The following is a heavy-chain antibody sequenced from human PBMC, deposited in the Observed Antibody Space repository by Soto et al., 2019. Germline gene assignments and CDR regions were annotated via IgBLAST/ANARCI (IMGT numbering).Heavy chain of an antibody. CDR1: GDTFSSYS. V-gene: IGHV1-69*08. J-gene: IGHJ6*03. CDR3: ATDGGSTSSSAYSYFMDV. CDR2: INPMVGTP. Sequence: QAQLVQSWAEVKRPGSSVNVSCKASGDTFSSYSISWVRQAPGQGLEWMGRINPMVGTPNYAQKFQGRVTFSADKSTSTASMVLTSPISAATAAYYCATDGGSTSSSAYSYFMDVWGKGTPVTCSS. D-gene: IGHD3-16*01.